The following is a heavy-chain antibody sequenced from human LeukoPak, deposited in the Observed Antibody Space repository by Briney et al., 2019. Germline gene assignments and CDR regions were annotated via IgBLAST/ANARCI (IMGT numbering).Heavy chain of an antibody. CDR3: ARVRGPLYSSGPRDWFDP. CDR1: GFTFSDYY. J-gene: IGHJ5*02. V-gene: IGHV3-11*05. CDR2: ISSSSSYT. D-gene: IGHD6-25*01. Sequence: PGGSLRLSCAASGFTFSDYYMSWIRQAPGKGLEWVSYISSSSSYTNYADSVKGRFTISRDNAKDSLYLQMNSLRAEDTAVYYCARVRGPLYSSGPRDWFDPWGQGTLVTVSS.